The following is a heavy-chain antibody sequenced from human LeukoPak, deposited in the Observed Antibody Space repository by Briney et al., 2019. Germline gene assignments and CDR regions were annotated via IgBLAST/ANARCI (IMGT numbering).Heavy chain of an antibody. D-gene: IGHD5-24*01. CDR3: AIPGGGYQYDY. V-gene: IGHV3-23*01. CDR2: VSGSVGST. J-gene: IGHJ4*02. Sequence: GSLRLSSAASGFTFSSEAMSWVGQAPGQGLDWVSAVSGSVGSTYSADPVKGRLTISKDTSKNTRYLQINSLRAAHTPVCYSAIPGGGYQYDYWGQGTLVTVSP. CDR1: GFTFSSEA.